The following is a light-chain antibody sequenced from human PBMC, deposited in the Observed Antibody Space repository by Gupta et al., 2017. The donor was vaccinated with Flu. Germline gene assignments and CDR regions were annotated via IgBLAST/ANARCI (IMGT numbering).Light chain of an antibody. V-gene: IGKV1-5*03. CDR1: QSSDSW. CDR2: KAS. Sequence: DIQMTQSPSTLSASVADRVTITCRASQSSDSWLAWYQQQPGKATKLLIYKASNLERGVPSRFGGSGSGKEFTLTISSLQHDDFATYYCQHYRSPSWTFGQGTKVEIK. J-gene: IGKJ1*01. CDR3: QHYRSPSWT.